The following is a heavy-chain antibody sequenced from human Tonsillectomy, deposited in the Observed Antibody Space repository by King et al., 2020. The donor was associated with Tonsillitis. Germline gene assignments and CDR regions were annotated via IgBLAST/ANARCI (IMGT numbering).Heavy chain of an antibody. Sequence: QLQESGPGLVKPSQTLSLTCSVSGGSISSGSYYWSWIRQPAGKGLEWIGRIYTSGSTNYNPSLKSRVTMSVDTSKNQFFRKLSPVTAADTAVYYCARDVYLGYCSSTSCEYWFDPWGQGTLVTVSS. CDR3: ARDVYLGYCSSTSCEYWFDP. V-gene: IGHV4-61*02. J-gene: IGHJ5*02. CDR2: IYTSGST. CDR1: GGSISSGSYY. D-gene: IGHD2-2*01.